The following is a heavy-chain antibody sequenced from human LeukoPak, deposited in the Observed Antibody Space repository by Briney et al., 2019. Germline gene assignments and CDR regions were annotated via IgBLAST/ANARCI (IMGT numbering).Heavy chain of an antibody. CDR3: ARDLRLLWFGESSSGFDP. V-gene: IGHV4-38-2*02. CDR2: IYYSGST. Sequence: SETLSLTCTVSGYSISSGYYWGWIRQPPGQGLEWIGSIYYSGSTYYNPSLKSRVTISVDTSKNQFSLKLSSVTAADTAVYYCARDLRLLWFGESSSGFDPWGQGTLVTVSS. D-gene: IGHD3-10*01. J-gene: IGHJ5*02. CDR1: GYSISSGYY.